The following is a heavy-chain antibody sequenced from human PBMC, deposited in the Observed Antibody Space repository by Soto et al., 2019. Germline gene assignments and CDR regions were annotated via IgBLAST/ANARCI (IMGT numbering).Heavy chain of an antibody. V-gene: IGHV4-61*01. CDR3: ARVLRITIFGVIIIKGGMDV. CDR1: GGSVSSGSYY. J-gene: IGHJ6*02. D-gene: IGHD3-3*01. CDR2: IYYSGST. Sequence: PSETLSLTCTVSGGSVSSGSYYWSWIRQPPGKGLEWIGYIYYSGSTNYNPSLKSRVTISVDTSKNQFSLKLSSVTAADTAVYYCARVLRITIFGVIIIKGGMDVWGQGTTVTVSS.